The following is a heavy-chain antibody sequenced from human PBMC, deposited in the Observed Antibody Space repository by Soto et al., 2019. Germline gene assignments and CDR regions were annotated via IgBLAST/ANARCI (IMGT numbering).Heavy chain of an antibody. CDR2: IRAGGGST. V-gene: IGHV3-23*01. D-gene: IGHD3-22*01. J-gene: IGHJ4*02. CDR1: GFTFSDAW. Sequence: GGSLRLSCAGSGFTFSDAWINWVRQAPGKGLEWVSTIRAGGGSTDYRDSVKGRFTVSRDNSKNMLYMQMNSLRAEDTAVYYCAKRPLSIITFDYWGLGTLVTVSS. CDR3: AKRPLSIITFDY.